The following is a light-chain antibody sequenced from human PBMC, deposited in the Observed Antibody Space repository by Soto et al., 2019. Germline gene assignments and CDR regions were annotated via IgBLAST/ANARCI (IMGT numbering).Light chain of an antibody. CDR1: QSVSSSN. J-gene: IGKJ2*01. Sequence: EIVLTQSPGTLSLSPGERATLSCRASQSVSSSNLAWYQQKPGQAPRLLIYGASTRATGVPDRFRGSGSGTDFTLTISRLEPEDFVVYHCQHYANSPPYMYTFGQGTKLEIK. CDR3: QHYANSPPYMYT. CDR2: GAS. V-gene: IGKV3-20*01.